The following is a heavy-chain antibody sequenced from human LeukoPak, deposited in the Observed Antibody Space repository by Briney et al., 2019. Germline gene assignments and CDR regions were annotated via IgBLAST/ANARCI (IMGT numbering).Heavy chain of an antibody. CDR3: AREKYYDILTGYPGYYYMDV. J-gene: IGHJ6*03. CDR2: VFYSGPT. V-gene: IGHV4-59*12. D-gene: IGHD3-9*01. Sequence: SETLSLTCTVSGDSIDSYYWSWIRQPPGEGLQWIGYVFYSGPTNYDASLKSRVAISVDRSKNQFSLKLSSVTAADTAVYYCAREKYYDILTGYPGYYYMDVWGKGTTVTVSS. CDR1: GDSIDSYY.